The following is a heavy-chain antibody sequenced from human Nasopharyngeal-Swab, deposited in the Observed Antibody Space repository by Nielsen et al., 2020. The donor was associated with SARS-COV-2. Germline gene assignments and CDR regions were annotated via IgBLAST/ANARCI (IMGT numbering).Heavy chain of an antibody. J-gene: IGHJ4*02. Sequence: GGSLRLSCAASGFTCDDYAMHWVRHAPGKGLEWVSSISWNSGSIGYADSVKGRFTMSRDNAKNSLYLQMNSLRAEDTALYYCAKDIVGFGPLDYWGQGTLVTVSS. CDR1: GFTCDDYA. CDR2: ISWNSGSI. D-gene: IGHD1-26*01. V-gene: IGHV3-9*01. CDR3: AKDIVGFGPLDY.